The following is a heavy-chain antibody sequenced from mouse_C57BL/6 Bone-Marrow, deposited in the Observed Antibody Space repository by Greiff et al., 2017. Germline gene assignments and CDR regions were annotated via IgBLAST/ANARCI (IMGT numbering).Heavy chain of an antibody. J-gene: IGHJ2*01. CDR2: ISSGGSYT. Sequence: EVKLVESGGDLVKPGGSLKLSCAASGFTFSSYGMSWVRQTPDKRLEWVATISSGGSYTYYPDSVKGRFTITSDTAKNTLYLQLSSLKSEDTAMYYCARRFYDGYYDYFDYWGQGTTLTVSA. D-gene: IGHD2-3*01. V-gene: IGHV5-6*02. CDR3: ARRFYDGYYDYFDY. CDR1: GFTFSSYG.